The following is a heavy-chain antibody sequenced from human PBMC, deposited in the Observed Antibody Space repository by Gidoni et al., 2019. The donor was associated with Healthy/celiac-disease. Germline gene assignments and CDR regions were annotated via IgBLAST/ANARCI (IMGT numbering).Heavy chain of an antibody. V-gene: IGHV3-48*04. CDR3: ARYGSGDFDY. CDR2: ISSSSSTI. Sequence: EVQLVESGGGLVQPGGSLRLSCAAAGFTFSSYSMNWVRQAPGKGLEWVSYISSSSSTIYYADSVKGRFTISRDNAKNSLYLQMNSLRAEDTAVYYCARYGSGDFDYWGQGTLVTVSS. CDR1: GFTFSSYS. D-gene: IGHD3-10*01. J-gene: IGHJ4*02.